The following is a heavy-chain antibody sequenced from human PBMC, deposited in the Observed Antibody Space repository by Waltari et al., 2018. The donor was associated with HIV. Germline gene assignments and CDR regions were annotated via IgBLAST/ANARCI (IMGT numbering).Heavy chain of an antibody. Sequence: EVQLVVSGGGWVQPGRSLRLSCKTSAFTFGAYSMNWVRQAPGKGLQWVGFIRSKGYGGTTEYAASVKGRFTISRDDFKSIAYLQMSSLKPEDTAVYYCTKFSSGYYLADYWGQGTLVTVSS. V-gene: IGHV3-49*04. D-gene: IGHD3-22*01. CDR3: TKFSSGYYLADY. CDR2: IRSKGYGGTT. J-gene: IGHJ4*02. CDR1: AFTFGAYS.